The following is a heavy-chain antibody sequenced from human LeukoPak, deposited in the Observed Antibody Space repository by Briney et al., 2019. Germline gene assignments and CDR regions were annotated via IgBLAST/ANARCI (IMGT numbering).Heavy chain of an antibody. V-gene: IGHV3-33*01. Sequence: GGSLRLSCAASGFTFSSYGMHWVRQAPGKGLEWVAVIWYDGSNKYYADSVKGRFTISRDNSKNTLYLQMNSLRAEDTAVYYCARPGGGPGSIAAAGTPDYWGQGTLVTVSS. CDR3: ARPGGGPGSIAAAGTPDY. D-gene: IGHD6-13*01. CDR1: GFTFSSYG. CDR2: IWYDGSNK. J-gene: IGHJ4*02.